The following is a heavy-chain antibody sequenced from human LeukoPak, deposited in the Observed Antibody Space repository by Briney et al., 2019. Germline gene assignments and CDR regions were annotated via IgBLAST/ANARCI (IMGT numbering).Heavy chain of an antibody. CDR3: ARDDNWNDKPFDL. J-gene: IGHJ4*02. CDR2: ISTSSSHI. Sequence: GGSLRLSCTASGFTFSFYMMNWVRQAPGKGLEWVSSISTSSSHIYYADSLKGRFTVSRDNAKNSLYLQMNNLRAEDTAVYYCARDDNWNDKPFDLWGPRTLASVSS. D-gene: IGHD1-20*01. CDR1: GFTFSFYM. V-gene: IGHV3-21*01.